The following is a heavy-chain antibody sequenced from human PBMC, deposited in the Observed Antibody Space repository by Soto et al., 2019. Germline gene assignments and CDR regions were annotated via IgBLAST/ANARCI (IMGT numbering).Heavy chain of an antibody. J-gene: IGHJ5*02. Sequence: SEPLSLTCSVSGGSISSYYCSCIRQPPGKGLEWIGYIYYSGSTNYNPSLKSRVTISVDTSKNQFSLTLTSVTAADTAVYYCARQCRGVTCNWFVPWGQGTLVTVSS. CDR1: GGSISSYY. D-gene: IGHD2-15*01. CDR3: ARQCRGVTCNWFVP. CDR2: IYYSGST. V-gene: IGHV4-59*08.